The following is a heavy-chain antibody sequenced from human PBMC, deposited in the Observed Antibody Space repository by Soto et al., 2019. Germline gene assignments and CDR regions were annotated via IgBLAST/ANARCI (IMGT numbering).Heavy chain of an antibody. D-gene: IGHD2-2*01. CDR1: GGSISSGGYY. CDR2: IHYSGRT. Sequence: QVQLQESGPGLVKPSQTLSLTCTVSGGSISSGGYYWSWIRQHPGKGLQWIGDIHYSGRTYYNPSLRSRVTLSVDTSKNQFSLKLSSVTAADTAVYFCAREGKVGFDYWGQGTLVTVSS. CDR3: AREGKVGFDY. V-gene: IGHV4-31*03. J-gene: IGHJ4*02.